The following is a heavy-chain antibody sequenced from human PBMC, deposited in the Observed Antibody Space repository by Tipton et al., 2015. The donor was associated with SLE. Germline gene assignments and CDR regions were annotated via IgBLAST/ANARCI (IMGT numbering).Heavy chain of an antibody. CDR1: GFSFEDYA. Sequence: SLRLSCVAAGFSFEDYAMHWVRQRPGKGLEWVSSITWNSGMMDYAGSVKGRFTISRDNAKNTLYLQMNSLRAEDTAVYYCSGELSPRDGFDIWGQGTMVTVSS. D-gene: IGHD3-16*02. CDR3: SGELSPRDGFDI. V-gene: IGHV3-9*01. J-gene: IGHJ3*02. CDR2: ITWNSGMM.